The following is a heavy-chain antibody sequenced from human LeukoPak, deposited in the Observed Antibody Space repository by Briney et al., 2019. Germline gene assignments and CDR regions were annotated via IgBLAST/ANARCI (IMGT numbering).Heavy chain of an antibody. Sequence: PGGSLRLSCVVSGFSFGSYPMSWVRQAPGKGLEWVSTISGTGSSTYYADSAKGRFTISRDNSKDTLFLQLNSLTAADTAMYFCAKASVAIPQYCNSWGQGTLVTVSS. D-gene: IGHD2-2*02. J-gene: IGHJ5*02. CDR3: AKASVAIPQYCNS. CDR1: GFSFGSYP. V-gene: IGHV3-23*01. CDR2: ISGTGSST.